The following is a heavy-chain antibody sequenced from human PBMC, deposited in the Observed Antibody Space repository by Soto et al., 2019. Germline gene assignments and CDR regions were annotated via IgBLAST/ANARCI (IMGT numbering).Heavy chain of an antibody. D-gene: IGHD2-8*02. V-gene: IGHV3-13*01. CDR3: ARQASYWHGGGGWLDP. Sequence: EVQLVESGGGLVQPGGSLRLSCAASGFTFSASDMHWVRQAAGKGLEWVSAIGTLHDTYYPDSVKGRFTISRDNAKNSLYLQMNPLRAGDTAVYYWARQASYWHGGGGWLDPWGQGTLVTVSS. CDR2: IGTLHDT. J-gene: IGHJ5*02. CDR1: GFTFSASD.